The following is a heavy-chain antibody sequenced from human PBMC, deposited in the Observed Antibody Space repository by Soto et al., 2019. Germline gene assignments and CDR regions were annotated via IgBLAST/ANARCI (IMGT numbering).Heavy chain of an antibody. J-gene: IGHJ5*02. CDR3: TRDLFSYDYSGILWFDP. CDR2: IRSKGHNYAT. Sequence: EVQLVESGGGLVQPGGSLKLSCAASGFTFRGSAMYWVRQASGKGLEWVGRIRSKGHNYATEYAASVKGRFTISRDDSKNTAYLQMNSLQTEDTAVYYCTRDLFSYDYSGILWFDPWGQGTLVTVSS. D-gene: IGHD3-16*01. CDR1: GFTFRGSA. V-gene: IGHV3-73*02.